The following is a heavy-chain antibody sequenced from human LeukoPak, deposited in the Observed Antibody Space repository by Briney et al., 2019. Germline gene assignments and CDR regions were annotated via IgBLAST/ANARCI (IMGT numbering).Heavy chain of an antibody. V-gene: IGHV1-58*01. CDR1: GFTFTSSA. CDR2: IVVGSGNT. J-gene: IGHJ4*02. CDR3: AADGVDTANEYYFDY. D-gene: IGHD5-18*01. Sequence: ASVKVSCKASGFTFTSSAVQWVRQARGQRLEWIGWIVVGSGNTNYAQKFQERVTITRDMSTSTAYMELSSLRSEDTAVYYCAADGVDTANEYYFDYWGQGTLVTVSS.